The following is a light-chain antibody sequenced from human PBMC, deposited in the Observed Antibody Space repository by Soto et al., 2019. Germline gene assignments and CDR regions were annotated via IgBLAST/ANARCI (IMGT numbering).Light chain of an antibody. V-gene: IGKV3-15*01. CDR1: QSVSNT. J-gene: IGKJ2*01. Sequence: EVVLTQSPVTLSMSPGERATLSGRASQSVSNTLAWYQQKPGQAPRLLIYGDSTRATGVPARFSGSGSGTEFTLTINGLQSEDVAIYYCHQYNHWPPLYSFGQGTRLEIK. CDR3: HQYNHWPPLYS. CDR2: GDS.